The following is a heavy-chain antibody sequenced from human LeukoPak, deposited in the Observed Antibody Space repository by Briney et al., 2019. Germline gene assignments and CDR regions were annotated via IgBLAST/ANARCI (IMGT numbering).Heavy chain of an antibody. CDR3: AHRFQPGWFDP. CDR2: IYWDDTK. V-gene: IGHV2-5*02. Sequence: SGPTLVKPTQPLTLTCTFSGFSLSTSGVGVGWIRQPPGKALDWLALIYWDDTKRYSPSLKSRLTITKDTSKNQVVLTMTNMDPVDTATYYCAHRFQPGWFDPWGQGTLVTVSS. J-gene: IGHJ5*02. CDR1: GFSLSTSGVG. D-gene: IGHD2-2*01.